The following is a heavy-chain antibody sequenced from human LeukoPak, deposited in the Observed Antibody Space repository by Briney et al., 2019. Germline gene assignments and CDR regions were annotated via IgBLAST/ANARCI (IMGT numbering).Heavy chain of an antibody. V-gene: IGHV4-4*07. D-gene: IGHD2-2*01. Sequence: PSESLSLTCTVSGASISTYGWSWVRQPAGKGLEWVGRIYISGGTNYNPSLKSRVTMAVDTSKNQFSLRMTSVTAADTALYWCARVQLPSTKGAFDNWGQGTMVTVPS. J-gene: IGHJ3*02. CDR2: IYISGGT. CDR1: GASISTYG. CDR3: ARVQLPSTKGAFDN.